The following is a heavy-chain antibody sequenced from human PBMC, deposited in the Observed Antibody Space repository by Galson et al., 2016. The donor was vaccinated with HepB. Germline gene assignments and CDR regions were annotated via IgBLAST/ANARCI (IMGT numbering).Heavy chain of an antibody. V-gene: IGHV3-11*01. Sequence: SLRLSCAASGFTFSDHYMSWIRQAPGKGLEWVSYISSSRHTIYYEDSVKGRFTISRDNAKNSAYLQMNSLRAEDTAVYYCARKGDTHYAMDVWGQGTTVTVSS. CDR1: GFTFSDHY. CDR2: ISSSRHTI. D-gene: IGHD3-16*01. CDR3: ARKGDTHYAMDV. J-gene: IGHJ6*02.